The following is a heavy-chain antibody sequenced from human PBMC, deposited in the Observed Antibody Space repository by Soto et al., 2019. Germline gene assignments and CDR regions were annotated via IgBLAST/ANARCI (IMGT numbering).Heavy chain of an antibody. V-gene: IGHV1-2*04. CDR1: GYTFTDNY. D-gene: IGHD1-26*01. CDR3: ARVGTSGNYYDAFDI. Sequence: SVKVSWKASGYTFTDNYVHWVRQAPGQGLEWMGWINPNSGGTKYVQNFQGWVTMTRDTSISTAYMEVSRLRSDDTAVYYCARVGTSGNYYDAFDIWGQGTMVTV. CDR2: INPNSGGT. J-gene: IGHJ3*02.